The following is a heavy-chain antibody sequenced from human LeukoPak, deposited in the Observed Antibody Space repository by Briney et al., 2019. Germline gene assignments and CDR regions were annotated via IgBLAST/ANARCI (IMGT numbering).Heavy chain of an antibody. V-gene: IGHV3-73*01. CDR3: GRPHILGATNFDY. CDR2: IRNKANSYGT. CDR1: GFIFSGSA. D-gene: IGHD1-26*01. Sequence: GGSLRLSCEASGFIFSGSAIHWVRQASGRGLEWVGRIRNKANSYGTAYAASVKGRFTISRDDSKNTAYLQMNSLRTDDTAVYYCGRPHILGATNFDYWGQGTLATVSS. J-gene: IGHJ4*02.